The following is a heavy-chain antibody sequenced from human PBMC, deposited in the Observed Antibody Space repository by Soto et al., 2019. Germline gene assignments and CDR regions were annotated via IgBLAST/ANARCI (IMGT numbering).Heavy chain of an antibody. CDR3: AGDDYGDYSFDY. V-gene: IGHV4-30-4*01. Sequence: TLSLTCTVSGGSVSSGDYYWTWIRQSPGKGLECIGYIYYGGSTYYNPSLKSRLTMSIDTSKNQFSLKLSSVTAADTAVYYCAGDDYGDYSFDYWGQGTLVTVSS. CDR2: IYYGGST. D-gene: IGHD4-17*01. CDR1: GGSVSSGDYY. J-gene: IGHJ4*02.